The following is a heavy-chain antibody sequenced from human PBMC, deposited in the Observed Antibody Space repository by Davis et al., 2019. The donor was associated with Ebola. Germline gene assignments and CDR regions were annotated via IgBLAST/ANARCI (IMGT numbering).Heavy chain of an antibody. CDR3: ARGPPLAGSIFTGYYGYYYYYYMDV. V-gene: IGHV4-34*01. CDR1: GGSFSGYY. Sequence: PSETLSLTCAVYGGSFSGYYWSWIRQPPGKGLEWIGEINHSGSTNYNPSLKSRVTISVETSKNQFSLKLSSVTAADTAVYYCARGPPLAGSIFTGYYGYYYYYYMDVWGKGTTVTVSS. D-gene: IGHD3-9*01. CDR2: INHSGST. J-gene: IGHJ6*03.